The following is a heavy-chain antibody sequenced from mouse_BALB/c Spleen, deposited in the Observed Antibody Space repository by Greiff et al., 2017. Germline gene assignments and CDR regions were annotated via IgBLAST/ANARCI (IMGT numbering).Heavy chain of an antibody. CDR3: TRDTGYAMDY. Sequence: DVLLVESGGGLVKPGGSLNLSCAASGFTFSSYTMSWVRQTPEQRLEWVATISSGGSYTYYPDSVKGRFTISRDNAKNTLYLQMSSLKSEDTAMYYCTRDTGYAMDYGGQGTSVTVSS. CDR2: ISSGGSYT. D-gene: IGHD1-1*01. CDR1: GFTFSSYT. V-gene: IGHV5-6-4*01. J-gene: IGHJ4*01.